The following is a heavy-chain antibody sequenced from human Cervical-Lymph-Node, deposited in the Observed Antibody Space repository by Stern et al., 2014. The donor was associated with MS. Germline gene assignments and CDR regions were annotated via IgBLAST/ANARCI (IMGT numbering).Heavy chain of an antibody. V-gene: IGHV1-2*02. Sequence: VQLVESGAEMKKPGASVKVSCEASGYSFSGSYIHWVRQAPGQGLEWLGWINPNIGGTNYAQKFQGRVTMTADTSNSTAYMELNSLRSDDTAVYYCARDRLAGDTSGYYYYYYGLDVWGQGTTVTVSS. J-gene: IGHJ6*02. CDR3: ARDRLAGDTSGYYYYYYGLDV. CDR1: GYSFSGSY. D-gene: IGHD3-22*01. CDR2: INPNIGGT.